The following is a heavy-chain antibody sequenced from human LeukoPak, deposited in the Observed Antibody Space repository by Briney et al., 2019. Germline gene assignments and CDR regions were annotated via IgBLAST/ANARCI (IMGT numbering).Heavy chain of an antibody. J-gene: IGHJ5*02. Sequence: SETLSLTCTVSGGSISSYYWSWIRQPPGKGLEWIGYIYYSGSTNHNPSLKSRVTISVDTSKNQFSLKLSSVTAADTAVYYCARGNYDFWSGYPNWFDPWGQGTLVTVSS. CDR2: IYYSGST. D-gene: IGHD3-3*01. CDR3: ARGNYDFWSGYPNWFDP. V-gene: IGHV4-59*01. CDR1: GGSISSYY.